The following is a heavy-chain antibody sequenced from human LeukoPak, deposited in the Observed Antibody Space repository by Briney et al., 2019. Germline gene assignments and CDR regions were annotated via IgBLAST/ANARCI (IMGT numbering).Heavy chain of an antibody. J-gene: IGHJ4*02. Sequence: GGSLRLSCAASGFTFNSYAMSWVRQAPEKGLEWVATISGSGGGTYCADSVKGRFTISRDDSKNTLYLQMNSLRAEDTAVYYCAKDLGRYRNNYFDYWGQGTLVTVSS. CDR3: AKDLGRYRNNYFDY. CDR2: ISGSGGGT. V-gene: IGHV3-23*01. D-gene: IGHD1-26*01. CDR1: GFTFNSYA.